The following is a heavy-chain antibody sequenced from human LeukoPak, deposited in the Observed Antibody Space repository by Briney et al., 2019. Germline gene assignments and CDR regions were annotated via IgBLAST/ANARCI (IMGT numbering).Heavy chain of an antibody. V-gene: IGHV4-61*02. CDR3: ARDDKDYSGTGSYSWFDP. CDR2: VFSTGST. CDR1: NASITSGNYY. J-gene: IGHJ5*02. D-gene: IGHD3-10*01. Sequence: SETLSLTCTVSNASITSGNYYWSWIRQSAGKGLEWIGRVFSTGSTYYNPTLKSRATISVDTSKNHFSLKLSSVTAADTAVYYCARDDKDYSGTGSYSWFDPWGQGTLVTVSS.